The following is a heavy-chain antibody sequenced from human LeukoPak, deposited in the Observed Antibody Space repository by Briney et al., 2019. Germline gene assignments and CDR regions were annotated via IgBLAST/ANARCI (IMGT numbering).Heavy chain of an antibody. CDR1: GGSISSGSYY. CDR3: ARTSGYSCGYGGFDY. Sequence: SETLSPTCTVSGGSISSGSYYWSWIRQPAGKGLEWIGRIYTSGSTNYNPSLKSRVTISVDTSKNHFSLKLSSVTAADTAVYYCARTSGYSCGYGGFDYWGQGTLVTVSS. D-gene: IGHD5-18*01. CDR2: IYTSGST. J-gene: IGHJ4*02. V-gene: IGHV4-61*02.